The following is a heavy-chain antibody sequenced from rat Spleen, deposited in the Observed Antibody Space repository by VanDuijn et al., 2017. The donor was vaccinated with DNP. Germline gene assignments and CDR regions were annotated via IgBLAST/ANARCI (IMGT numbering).Heavy chain of an antibody. J-gene: IGHJ2*01. V-gene: IGHV3-1*01. CDR2: ISYSGST. CDR3: ARWSDYFDY. Sequence: EVQLQESGPGLVKPSQSLSLTCSVTGYSITSSYRWNWIRKFPGNKMEWIGYISYSGSTSYNPSLKSRISITRDTSKNQSILHLNSVTTEDTATYYCARWSDYFDYWGQGVMVTVSS. CDR1: GYSITSSY.